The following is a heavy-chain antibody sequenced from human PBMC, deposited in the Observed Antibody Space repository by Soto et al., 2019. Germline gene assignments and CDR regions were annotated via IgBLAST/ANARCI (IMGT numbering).Heavy chain of an antibody. CDR3: ARVAY. J-gene: IGHJ4*02. CDR2: ISSGGSDT. CDR1: GFTFSNSA. Sequence: GWSLRLSCAASGFTFSNSAMSWVRQAPGKGLEWVASISSGGSDTCYADSVKGRFIISRDNAQNSLFLQMNTLRPEDTAMYYCARVAYWGPGTQVTVSS. V-gene: IGHV3-21*01.